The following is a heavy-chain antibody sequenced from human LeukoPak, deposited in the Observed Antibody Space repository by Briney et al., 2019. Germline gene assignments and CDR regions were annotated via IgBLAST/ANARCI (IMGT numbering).Heavy chain of an antibody. CDR2: IYHSGST. D-gene: IGHD5-18*01. Sequence: PSQTLSLTCTVSGGSISSGDYYWSWIRQPPGKGLEWIGYIYHSGSTYYNPSLKSRVTISVDTSKNQFSLKLSSVTAADTAVYYCARDGGYSYGSNWGQGTLVTVSS. CDR1: GGSISSGDYY. J-gene: IGHJ4*02. CDR3: ARDGGYSYGSN. V-gene: IGHV4-30-4*01.